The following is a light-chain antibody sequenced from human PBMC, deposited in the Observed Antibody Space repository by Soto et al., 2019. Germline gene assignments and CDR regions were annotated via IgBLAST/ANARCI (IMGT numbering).Light chain of an antibody. CDR2: NDS. CDR1: NIGDKN. Sequence: SYVLTQTPSVSVAPGKTTIITCGGNNIGDKNVHWYQEKPGQAPVVVIYNDSDRPSGIPERFSGSNSGNTATLTISRVEAGDEADYYCQAWDSTSDHVVFAGGTKLTVL. CDR3: QAWDSTSDHVV. J-gene: IGLJ3*02. V-gene: IGLV3-21*04.